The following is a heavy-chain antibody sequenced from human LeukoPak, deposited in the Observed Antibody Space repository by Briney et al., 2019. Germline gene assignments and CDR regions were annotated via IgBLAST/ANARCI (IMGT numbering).Heavy chain of an antibody. CDR2: IHSGGST. V-gene: IGHV3-66*02. CDR3: ARLVSSSWSLYFDY. Sequence: GGSLRLSCAASGFTVSSNYMSWVRQAPGKGLEWVSVIHSGGSTYYADSVKGRFTISKDNSKNTLYLQMNSLRAEDTAVYYCARLVSSSWSLYFDYWGQGTLVTVSS. CDR1: GFTVSSNY. J-gene: IGHJ4*02. D-gene: IGHD6-13*01.